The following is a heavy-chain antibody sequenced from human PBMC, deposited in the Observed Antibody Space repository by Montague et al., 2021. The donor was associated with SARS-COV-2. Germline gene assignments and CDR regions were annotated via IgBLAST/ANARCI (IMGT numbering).Heavy chain of an antibody. Sequence: SLRLSCAASGFTFSSYGMHWVRQAPGKGLEWVAVISYDGSNKYYADSVKGRFTISRDNSKNSVYLQMNSLRAEDTAVYYCARDRNYYYYNGMDVWGQGTTVIVSS. V-gene: IGHV3-33*05. CDR3: ARDRNYYYYNGMDV. J-gene: IGHJ6*02. CDR1: GFTFSSYG. CDR2: ISYDGSNK.